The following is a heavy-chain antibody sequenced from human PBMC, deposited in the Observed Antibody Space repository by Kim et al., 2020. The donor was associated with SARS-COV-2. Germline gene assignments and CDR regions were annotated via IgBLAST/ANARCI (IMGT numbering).Heavy chain of an antibody. Sequence: YADSVKGRFTISRDNAKNSLYLQMNSLRAEDTAVYYCARVDYDSSGYFDYWGQGTLVTVSS. V-gene: IGHV3-21*01. J-gene: IGHJ4*02. CDR3: ARVDYDSSGYFDY. D-gene: IGHD3-22*01.